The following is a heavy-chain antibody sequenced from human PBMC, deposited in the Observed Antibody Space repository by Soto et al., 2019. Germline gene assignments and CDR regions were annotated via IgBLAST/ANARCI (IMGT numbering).Heavy chain of an antibody. CDR1: GFTLSDHY. J-gene: IGHJ4*02. Sequence: EVQLVESGGGLVQPGGSLRLSCEASGFTLSDHYMDWVRQAPGKGLEWVGRSRNSAYSYTTEYAASVTGRFTVSRDDSRNSLYLQMNNLKSDATAGYYCARGRTADQTWDFDYWGQGTRVTVSS. D-gene: IGHD6-13*01. V-gene: IGHV3-72*01. CDR3: ARGRTADQTWDFDY. CDR2: SRNSAYSYTT.